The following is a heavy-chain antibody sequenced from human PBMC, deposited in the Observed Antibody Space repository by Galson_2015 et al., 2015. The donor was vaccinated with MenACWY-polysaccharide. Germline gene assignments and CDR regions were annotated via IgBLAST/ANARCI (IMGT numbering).Heavy chain of an antibody. D-gene: IGHD2-2*01. CDR1: GFTFSSYA. Sequence: SLRLSCAGSGFTFSSYAIHWVRQAPGKGLEWVAVISYDGSNKYYADSVKGRFTISRDNPENTLYLEMNSLRAEDTAVFYCARTYCSRTTCYGMDVWGQGTTVTVSS. CDR3: ARTYCSRTTCYGMDV. J-gene: IGHJ6*02. V-gene: IGHV3-30-3*01. CDR2: ISYDGSNK.